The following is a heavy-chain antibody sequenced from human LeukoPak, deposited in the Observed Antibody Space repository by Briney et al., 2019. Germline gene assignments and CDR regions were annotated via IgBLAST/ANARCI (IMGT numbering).Heavy chain of an antibody. V-gene: IGHV4-31*03. CDR2: IYYSGST. CDR3: ARAGHRDGYNSLGY. D-gene: IGHD5-24*01. J-gene: IGHJ4*02. Sequence: PSETLSPTCTVSGGSISSGGYYWSWIRQHPGKGLEWIGYIYYSGSTYYNPSLKSRVTISVDTSKNQFSLKLSSVTAADTAVYYCARAGHRDGYNSLGYWGQGTLVTVSS. CDR1: GGSISSGGYY.